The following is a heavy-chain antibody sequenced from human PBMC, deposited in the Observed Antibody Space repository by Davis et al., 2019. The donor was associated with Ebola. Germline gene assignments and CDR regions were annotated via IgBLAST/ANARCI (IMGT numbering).Heavy chain of an antibody. J-gene: IGHJ4*02. CDR3: ARGRRYYYDSSGYSN. Sequence: SETLSLTCTVSGGSISSSSYYWGWIRQPPGKGLEWIGSIYYSGSTYYNPSLKSRVTISVDTSKNQFSLKLSSVTAADTAVYYCARGRRYYYDSSGYSNWGQGTLVTVSS. V-gene: IGHV4-39*01. CDR1: GGSISSSSYY. CDR2: IYYSGST. D-gene: IGHD3-22*01.